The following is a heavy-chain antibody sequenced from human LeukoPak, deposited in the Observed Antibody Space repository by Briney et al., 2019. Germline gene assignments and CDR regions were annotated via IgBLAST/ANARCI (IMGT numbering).Heavy chain of an antibody. V-gene: IGHV3-30*14. J-gene: IGHJ5*02. D-gene: IGHD4-17*01. CDR2: ISYDGSNK. Sequence: PGRSLRLSCAASGFTFSSYAMHWVRQAPGKGLEWVAVISYDGSNKYYADSVKGRFTISRDNSKNTLYLQMNSLRAEDTAVYYCATLPPLYGDYAAWGQGTLVTVSS. CDR3: ATLPPLYGDYAA. CDR1: GFTFSSYA.